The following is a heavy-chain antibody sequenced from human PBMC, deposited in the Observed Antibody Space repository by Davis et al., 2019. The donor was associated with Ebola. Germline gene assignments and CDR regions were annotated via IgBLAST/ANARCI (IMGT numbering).Heavy chain of an antibody. CDR1: GFTFSSYW. Sequence: GESLKISCAASGFTFSSYWMHWVRQAPGKGLVWVSRINSDGSSTSYADSVKGRFTISRDNAKNTLYLQMNSLRAEDTAVYYCARAWGLNYYYGMDVWGQGTTVTVSS. CDR3: ARAWGLNYYYGMDV. D-gene: IGHD7-27*01. J-gene: IGHJ6*02. CDR2: INSDGSST. V-gene: IGHV3-74*01.